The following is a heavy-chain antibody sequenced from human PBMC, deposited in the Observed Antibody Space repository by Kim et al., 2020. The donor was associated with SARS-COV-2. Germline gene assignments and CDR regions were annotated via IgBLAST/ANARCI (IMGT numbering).Heavy chain of an antibody. Sequence: NKYYADSVKGRFTISRDNSKNTLYLQMNSLRAEDTAVYYCARDDYGSYDVWGQGTTVTVSS. CDR3: ARDDYGSYDV. CDR2: NK. D-gene: IGHD4-17*01. J-gene: IGHJ6*02. V-gene: IGHV3-30*01.